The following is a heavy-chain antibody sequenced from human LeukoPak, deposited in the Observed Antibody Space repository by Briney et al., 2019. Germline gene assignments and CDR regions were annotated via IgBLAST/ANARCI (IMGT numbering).Heavy chain of an antibody. Sequence: GGSLRLSCAASGFTFSSYAMTWVRQAPGKGLEWVANINNEDGSEKYYVDSVKGRFTISRDNAKNSLFLQMNGLRVEDTAVYYCATYGVVVGATDYWGQGTLVTVSS. CDR3: ATYGVVVGATDY. CDR1: GFTFSSYA. J-gene: IGHJ4*02. CDR2: INNEDGSEK. V-gene: IGHV3-7*01. D-gene: IGHD2-15*01.